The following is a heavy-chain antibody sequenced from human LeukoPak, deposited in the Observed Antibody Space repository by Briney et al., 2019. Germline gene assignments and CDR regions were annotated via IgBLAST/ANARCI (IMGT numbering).Heavy chain of an antibody. D-gene: IGHD2-2*02. CDR3: ARQIGYCSSTSCYNAFDI. V-gene: IGHV5-51*01. CDR2: IYCGDSDT. J-gene: IGHJ3*02. CDR1: GYPFNTYW. Sequence: GESLKISCRASGYPFNTYWLGWVRQMPGKGLEWMGVIYCGDSDTRYSPSFQGQVTISADKSISTVYLQWSSLKASDTAMYYCARQIGYCSSTSCYNAFDIWGQGTMVTVSS.